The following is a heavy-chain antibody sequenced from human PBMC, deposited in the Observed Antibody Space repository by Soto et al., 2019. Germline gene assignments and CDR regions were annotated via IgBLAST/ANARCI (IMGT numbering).Heavy chain of an antibody. Sequence: SETLSLTCTVSGGSISSYYWSWIRQPPGKGLEWIGYIFYSGSTNYNPSLKSRVTISVDTSNNQFSLKLSSVTAADTAVYYCARRYGWNFDYWGQGTLVTVSS. CDR3: ARRYGWNFDY. V-gene: IGHV4-59*08. D-gene: IGHD6-19*01. CDR2: IFYSGST. J-gene: IGHJ4*02. CDR1: GGSISSYY.